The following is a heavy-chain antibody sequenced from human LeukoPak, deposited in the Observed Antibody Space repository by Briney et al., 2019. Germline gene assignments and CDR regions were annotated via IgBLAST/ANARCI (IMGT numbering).Heavy chain of an antibody. Sequence: SETLSLTCTVSGGSLSSYYWSWIRQPPGEGLEWIGYISYSGSTNYNPSLESRVSISVDTSKNQISLNLNSVTAADTAVYYCAREGKIVGVAGASGIWGQGTMVTVSS. CDR2: ISYSGST. CDR1: GGSLSSYY. CDR3: AREGKIVGVAGASGI. D-gene: IGHD1-26*01. J-gene: IGHJ3*02. V-gene: IGHV4-59*01.